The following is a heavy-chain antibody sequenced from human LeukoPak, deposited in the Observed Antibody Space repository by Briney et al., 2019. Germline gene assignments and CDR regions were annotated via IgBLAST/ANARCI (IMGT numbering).Heavy chain of an antibody. V-gene: IGHV4-39*01. J-gene: IGHJ4*02. CDR3: ARRGYSSGWFGYFDC. CDR1: GDSTSSSSYH. CDR2: IYYSGNT. Sequence: SETLSLTCTVSGDSTSSSSYHWGWIRQPPGKGLEWIGSIYYSGNTFYNPSLNSRVTISVDTSKNQFSLKLSSVTAADTAVYYCARRGYSSGWFGYFDCWGQGTLVTVSS. D-gene: IGHD6-19*01.